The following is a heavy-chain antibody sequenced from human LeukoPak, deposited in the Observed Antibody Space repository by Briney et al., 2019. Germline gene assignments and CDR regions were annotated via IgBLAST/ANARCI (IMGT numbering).Heavy chain of an antibody. CDR2: INTSGST. CDR3: ARATDLHYDILTGYPFFDY. CDR1: GGSISSGSYY. D-gene: IGHD3-9*01. Sequence: SQTLSLTCTVSGGSISSGSYYWSWIRQPAGKGLEWIVRINTSGSTNYNPSLKSRVTISVDTSKNQFSLKLSSVTAADTAVYYCARATDLHYDILTGYPFFDYWGQGTLVTVSS. J-gene: IGHJ4*02. V-gene: IGHV4-61*02.